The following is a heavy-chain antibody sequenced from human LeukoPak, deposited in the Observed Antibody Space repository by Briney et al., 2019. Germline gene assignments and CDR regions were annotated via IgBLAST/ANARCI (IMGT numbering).Heavy chain of an antibody. CDR2: INPNSGGT. Sequence: ASVKVSCKASGYTFTGYYMHWVRQAPGQGLEWMGWINPNSGGTNYAQKFQGRVTMTRDTSISTAYMELGRLRSDDTAVYYCARAAGYDYVFRFDYWGQGTLVTVSS. CDR3: ARAAGYDYVFRFDY. V-gene: IGHV1-2*02. J-gene: IGHJ4*02. D-gene: IGHD3-16*01. CDR1: GYTFTGYY.